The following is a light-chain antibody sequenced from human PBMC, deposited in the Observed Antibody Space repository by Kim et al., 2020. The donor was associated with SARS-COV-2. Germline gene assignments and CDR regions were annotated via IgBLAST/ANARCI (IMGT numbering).Light chain of an antibody. CDR3: SSYAGSNNLV. CDR2: EVT. Sequence: QSALTQPPSASGSPGQSVTISCTGTSGDVGGYDYVSWYQQHPGKAPKLMVYEVTKRPSGVPDRFSGSKSGSTASLTVSGLQADDEADYYCSSYAGSNNLVFGGGTQLTVL. V-gene: IGLV2-8*01. CDR1: SGDVGGYDY. J-gene: IGLJ2*01.